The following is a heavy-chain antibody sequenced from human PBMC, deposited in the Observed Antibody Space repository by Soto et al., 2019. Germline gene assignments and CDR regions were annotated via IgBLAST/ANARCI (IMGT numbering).Heavy chain of an antibody. CDR1: GGSISSYY. J-gene: IGHJ5*02. V-gene: IGHV4-4*07. CDR2: INNSGRT. Sequence: SETLSLTCTVSGGSISSYYWSWIRQPAGKGLEWIGRINNSGRTNYNPSLRSRVTMSVDTSKNQFSLKLTSVTAADTAMYYCVRDVVFASAHSHWVDPWGQGPLVNVS. D-gene: IGHD2-15*01. CDR3: VRDVVFASAHSHWVDP.